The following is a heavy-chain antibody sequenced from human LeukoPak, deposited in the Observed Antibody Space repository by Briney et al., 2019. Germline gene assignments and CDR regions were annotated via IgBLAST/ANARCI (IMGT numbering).Heavy chain of an antibody. Sequence: ASVKVSCKASGYTFTSYGIRWVRQAPGQGLEWMGWISAYNGNTNYAQKLQGRVTMTTDTSTSTAYMELRSLRSDDTAVYYCARLLRILGWYPIDYYYYGMGGRGQGTTVTVSS. J-gene: IGHJ6*02. CDR1: GYTFTSYG. CDR2: ISAYNGNT. CDR3: ARLLRILGWYPIDYYYYGMGG. D-gene: IGHD3-3*01. V-gene: IGHV1-18*01.